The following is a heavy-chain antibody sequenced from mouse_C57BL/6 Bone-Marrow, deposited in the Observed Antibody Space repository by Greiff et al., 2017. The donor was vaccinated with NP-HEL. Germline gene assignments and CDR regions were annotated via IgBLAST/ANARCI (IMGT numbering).Heavy chain of an antibody. D-gene: IGHD2-2*01. V-gene: IGHV5-17*01. J-gene: IGHJ4*01. CDR3: ARHGYDVRDYAMDY. Sequence: DVKLVESGGGLVKPGGSLKLSCAASGFTFSDYGMHWVRQAPEKGLEWVAYISSGSSTIYYADTVKGRFTISRDNAKNTLFLQMTSLRSEDTAMYYCARHGYDVRDYAMDYWGQGTSVTVSS. CDR1: GFTFSDYG. CDR2: ISSGSSTI.